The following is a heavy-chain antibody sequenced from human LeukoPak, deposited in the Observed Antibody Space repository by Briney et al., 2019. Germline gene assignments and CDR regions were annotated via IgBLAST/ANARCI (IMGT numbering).Heavy chain of an antibody. J-gene: IGHJ4*02. D-gene: IGHD3-16*02. CDR2: ISGSGGST. CDR3: AKALGPTEYYFDY. Sequence: GGSLRLSCAASGFTFSSYAMSWVRQAPGKGLEWVAAISGSGGSTYYADSVKGRFTISRDNSKNTLYLQMNSLRAEDTAVYYCAKALGPTEYYFDYWGQGTLVTVSS. V-gene: IGHV3-23*01. CDR1: GFTFSSYA.